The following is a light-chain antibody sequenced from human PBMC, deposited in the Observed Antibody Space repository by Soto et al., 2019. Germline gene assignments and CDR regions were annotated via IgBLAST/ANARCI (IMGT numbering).Light chain of an antibody. CDR2: EVN. CDR3: ATWDDSLSGHYV. CDR1: TSDVGGYNY. Sequence: QSALTQPPSASGSPGQSVTISCTGTTSDVGGYNYVSWYQLHPGKVPKLIISEVNKRPSGVPDRFSGSKSGTSASLAISGLRSEDEADYYCATWDDSLSGHYVFGTGTKLTVL. V-gene: IGLV2-8*01. J-gene: IGLJ1*01.